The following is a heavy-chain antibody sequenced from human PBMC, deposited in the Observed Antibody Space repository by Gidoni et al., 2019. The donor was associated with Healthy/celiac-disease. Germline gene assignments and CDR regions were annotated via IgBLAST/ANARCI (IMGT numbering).Heavy chain of an antibody. CDR3: ARWGIQLWMGLDS. CDR1: GGTFSRYA. CDR2: IIPIFGTV. Sequence: QEQLVQSGAAVKKPGSSVKVSCKASGGTFSRYAISWVRQAPGQGLEWMGGIIPIFGTVNYAQKFQGRVTITADESTSTAFMELSSLRSEDTAVYYCARWGIQLWMGLDSWGQGTLVTVSS. J-gene: IGHJ4*02. D-gene: IGHD5-18*01. V-gene: IGHV1-69*01.